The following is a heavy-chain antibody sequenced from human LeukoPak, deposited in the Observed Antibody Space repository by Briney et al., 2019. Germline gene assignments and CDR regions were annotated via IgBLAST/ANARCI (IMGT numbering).Heavy chain of an antibody. V-gene: IGHV4-34*01. D-gene: IGHD3-3*02. CDR3: ARALARRPDY. CDR2: VNHYGST. Sequence: SETLSPTCAVYGGSFSDYYWSWIRQPPGKGLEWIGEVNHYGSTNYNPSLKSRVTISVDTSKNHFSLKLSSVTAADTALYYCARALARRPDYWGQGTLVTVSS. CDR1: GGSFSDYY. J-gene: IGHJ4*02.